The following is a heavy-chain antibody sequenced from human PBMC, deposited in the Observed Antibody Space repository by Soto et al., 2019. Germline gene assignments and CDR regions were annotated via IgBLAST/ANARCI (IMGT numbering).Heavy chain of an antibody. D-gene: IGHD3-9*01. CDR2: IFATSTTI. Sequence: GGSLRLSCVASGFPFSSYSLVWVRQAPGKGLEWFSYIFATSTTIYYADSVKGRFTVSRDNAQNSLFLLMNSLRAEDTAVYYCARDKDWAFDYWGQGT. CDR1: GFPFSSYS. V-gene: IGHV3-48*04. J-gene: IGHJ4*02. CDR3: ARDKDWAFDY.